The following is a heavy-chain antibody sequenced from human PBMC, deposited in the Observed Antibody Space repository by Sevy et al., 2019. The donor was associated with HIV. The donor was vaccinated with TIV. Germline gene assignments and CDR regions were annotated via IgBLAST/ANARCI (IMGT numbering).Heavy chain of an antibody. Sequence: QLGGSLRLSCAASGFTFDDYAMHWVRQAPGKGLEWVSGISWNSGSIGYADSVKGRFTISRDNAKNSLYLQMNSLRAEDTALYYCAKDRGSYYYYDSSGYLTTDAFDIWGQGTMVTVSS. CDR3: AKDRGSYYYYDSSGYLTTDAFDI. V-gene: IGHV3-9*01. CDR2: ISWNSGSI. J-gene: IGHJ3*02. CDR1: GFTFDDYA. D-gene: IGHD3-22*01.